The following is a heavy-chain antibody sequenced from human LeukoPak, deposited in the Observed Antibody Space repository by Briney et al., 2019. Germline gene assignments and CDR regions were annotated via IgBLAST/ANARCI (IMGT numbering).Heavy chain of an antibody. V-gene: IGHV4-61*02. J-gene: IGHJ5*02. D-gene: IGHD5-12*01. CDR3: ARDQSGYDFSSWFDP. CDR2: IYTSGST. CDR1: GGSISSGSYY. Sequence: SETLSLTCTVSGGSISSGSYYWSWIRQPAGKGLEWIGRIYTSGSTNYNPSLKSRVTISVDTSKNQFSLKLSSVTAADTAVYYCARDQSGYDFSSWFDPWGQGTLVTVSS.